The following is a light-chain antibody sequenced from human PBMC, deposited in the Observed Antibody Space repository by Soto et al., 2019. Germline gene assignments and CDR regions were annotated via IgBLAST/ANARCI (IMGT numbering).Light chain of an antibody. V-gene: IGKV1-5*03. CDR1: QNIRSW. CDR3: QQYDVYSK. Sequence: DIQMTQSPSTLSASVGDRVTITCRASQNIRSWLAWYQQKPGKAPKLLIYKASNLESGVPSRFSASGSGTEFTLTLSRLQPDDCGTYYCQQYDVYSKFGQGTRVDVK. J-gene: IGKJ1*01. CDR2: KAS.